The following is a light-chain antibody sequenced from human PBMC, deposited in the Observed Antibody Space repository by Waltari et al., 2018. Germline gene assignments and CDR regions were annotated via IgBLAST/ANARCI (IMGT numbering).Light chain of an antibody. Sequence: DIVMTQSPDSLTVSLGERATINCKSSQNILYSSNNKNYLAWYQQKPGQPPKLLIYWASTRASGVPDRFSGSGSGTDFTLTISSLQAEDVAVYYCHQYYSAPFAFGQGTKLEIK. J-gene: IGKJ2*01. V-gene: IGKV4-1*01. CDR2: WAS. CDR3: HQYYSAPFA. CDR1: QNILYSSNNKNY.